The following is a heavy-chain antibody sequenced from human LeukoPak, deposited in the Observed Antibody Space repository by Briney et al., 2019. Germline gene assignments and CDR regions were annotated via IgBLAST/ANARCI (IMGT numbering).Heavy chain of an antibody. CDR3: ARGYDILTRYYFDY. D-gene: IGHD3-9*01. CDR1: GGSFSGYY. V-gene: IGHV4-34*01. J-gene: IGHJ4*02. Sequence: SETLSLTCAVYGGSFSGYYWSWTRQPPGKGLEWIGEINHSGSTNYNPSLKSRVTISVDTSKNQFSLKLGSVTAADTAVYYCARGYDILTRYYFDYWGQGTLVTVSS. CDR2: INHSGST.